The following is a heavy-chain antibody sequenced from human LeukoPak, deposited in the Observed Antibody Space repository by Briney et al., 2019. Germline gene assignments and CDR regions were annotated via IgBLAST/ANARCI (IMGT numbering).Heavy chain of an antibody. CDR1: GFTFSSYW. V-gene: IGHV3-74*01. J-gene: IGHJ5*02. Sequence: PGGSLRLSCAASGFTFSSYWMHWVRQAPGKGLVGVSRINTDGSSTSYADSVKGRFTISRDNAKNTLYLQMHSLRAEDTAVYYCARDRIVVVPAAGGLFNWFDPWGQGTLVTVSS. CDR3: ARDRIVVVPAAGGLFNWFDP. D-gene: IGHD2-2*01. CDR2: INTDGSST.